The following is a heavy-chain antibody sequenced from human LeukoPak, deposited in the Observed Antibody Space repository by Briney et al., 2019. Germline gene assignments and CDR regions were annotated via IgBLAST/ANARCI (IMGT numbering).Heavy chain of an antibody. V-gene: IGHV1-69*13. CDR3: ARGSIRQGGYDPRNKLGIHYYYYYMDV. J-gene: IGHJ6*03. CDR2: IIPIFGTA. Sequence: SVKVSCKASGGTFSSYAISWVRQAPGQGLEWMGGIIPIFGTANYAQKFQGRVTITADESTSTAYMELSSLRSEDTAVYYCARGSIRQGGYDPRNKLGIHYYYYYMDVWGKGTTVTISS. CDR1: GGTFSSYA. D-gene: IGHD5-12*01.